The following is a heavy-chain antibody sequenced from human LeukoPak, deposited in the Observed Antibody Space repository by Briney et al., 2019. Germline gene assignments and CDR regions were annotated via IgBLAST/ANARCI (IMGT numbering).Heavy chain of an antibody. V-gene: IGHV1-18*01. Sequence: ASVTVSFKASGYSFPNYGIDWVRQAPGQGLEWMGRITIYNDNTNYAQKFQGRVTMTTDTSTSTAYMELRSLRSDDSAMYYCARIPYYDSSGPDYWGQGTLVTVSS. J-gene: IGHJ4*02. D-gene: IGHD3-22*01. CDR1: GYSFPNYG. CDR3: ARIPYYDSSGPDY. CDR2: ITIYNDNT.